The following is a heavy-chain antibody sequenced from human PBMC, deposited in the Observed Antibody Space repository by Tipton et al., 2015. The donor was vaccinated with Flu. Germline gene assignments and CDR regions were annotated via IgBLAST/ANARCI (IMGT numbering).Heavy chain of an antibody. Sequence: GLVKPSETLSLTCTVSGGSVSSGSYYWSWIRQPPGKGLEWIGYIYYSGSTNYNPSLKSRVTISVDTSKNQFSLKLSSVTAADTAVYYCAGEPITGTAYGMDVWGQGPTVPVSS. CDR3: AGEPITGTAYGMDV. CDR2: IYYSGST. J-gene: IGHJ6*02. CDR1: GGSVSSGSYY. D-gene: IGHD1/OR15-1a*01. V-gene: IGHV4-61*01.